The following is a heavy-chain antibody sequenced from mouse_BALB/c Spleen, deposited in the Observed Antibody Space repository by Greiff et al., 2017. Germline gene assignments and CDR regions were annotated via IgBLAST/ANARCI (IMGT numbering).Heavy chain of an antibody. J-gene: IGHJ4*01. CDR1: GYAFSSSW. V-gene: IGHV1-82*01. CDR3: ARGGQSMMVTTRAMDY. CDR2: IYPGDGDT. Sequence: QVQLQQSGPELVKPGASVKISCKASGYAFSSSWMNWVKQRPGQGLEWIGRIYPGDGDTNYNGKFKGKATLTADKSSSTAYMQLSSLTSVDSAVYFCARGGQSMMVTTRAMDYWGQGTSVTVSS. D-gene: IGHD2-3*01.